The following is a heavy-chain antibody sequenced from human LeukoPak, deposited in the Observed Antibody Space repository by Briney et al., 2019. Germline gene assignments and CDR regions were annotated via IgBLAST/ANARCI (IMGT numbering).Heavy chain of an antibody. CDR1: GGSISSYY. Sequence: PSETLSLTCTVSGGSISSYYWSWIRQPPGKGLEWIGYIYYSGSTNYNPSLKSRVTISVDTSKNQFSLKLSSVTAADTAVYYCARATSYYYDSSGYLLDYYYYYMDVWGKGTTVTISS. V-gene: IGHV4-59*01. D-gene: IGHD3-22*01. CDR3: ARATSYYYDSSGYLLDYYYYYMDV. J-gene: IGHJ6*03. CDR2: IYYSGST.